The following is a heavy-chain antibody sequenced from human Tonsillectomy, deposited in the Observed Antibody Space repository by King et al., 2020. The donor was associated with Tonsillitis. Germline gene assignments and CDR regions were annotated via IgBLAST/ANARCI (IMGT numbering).Heavy chain of an antibody. CDR2: FYHSGSP. D-gene: IGHD3-3*01. Sequence: QLQESGPGLVKPSETLSLTCTVSGGSISHYYWSWIRQPPGKGLEWIGNFYHSGSPKYNPSLTSRVTISEDTPKKQFSLKLGPVTAADTAVYYCARDRLAYEAGSFDLWGRGTLVTVSS. J-gene: IGHJ2*01. V-gene: IGHV4-59*01. CDR1: GGSISHYY. CDR3: ARDRLAYEAGSFDL.